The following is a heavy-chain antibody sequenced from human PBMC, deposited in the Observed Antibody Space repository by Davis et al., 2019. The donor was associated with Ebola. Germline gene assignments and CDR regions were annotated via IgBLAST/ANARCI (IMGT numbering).Heavy chain of an antibody. V-gene: IGHV1-69*13. D-gene: IGHD3-10*01. CDR1: GGTFSSYA. J-gene: IGHJ5*02. CDR2: IIPIFGTA. CDR3: ARGRRFRELLPNWFDP. Sequence: SVKVSCKASGGTFSSYAISWVRQAPGQGLEWMGGIIPIFGTANYAQKFQGRVTITADESTSTAYMELSSLRSEDTAVYYCARGRRFRELLPNWFDPWGQGTLVTVSS.